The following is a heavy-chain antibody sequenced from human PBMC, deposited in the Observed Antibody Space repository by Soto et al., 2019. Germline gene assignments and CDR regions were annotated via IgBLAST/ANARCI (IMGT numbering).Heavy chain of an antibody. CDR2: ISYDGNNK. V-gene: IGHV3-33*01. D-gene: IGHD2-21*01. CDR1: GFTFSNYG. Sequence: QVQLVESGGGVVQPGGSLRLTCAASGFTFSNYGMHWVRQAPGKGLEWVAVISYDGNNKYYADSVKGRFTISRDNSNNTLYVQMTSLRAEDTAVYYCARGLHSLFDYWGQGTLVTVSS. J-gene: IGHJ4*02. CDR3: ARGLHSLFDY.